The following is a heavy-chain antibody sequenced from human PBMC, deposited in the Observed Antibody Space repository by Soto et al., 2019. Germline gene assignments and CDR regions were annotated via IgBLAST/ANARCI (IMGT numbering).Heavy chain of an antibody. CDR3: AREGRSSGWHGDSFGY. J-gene: IGHJ4*02. D-gene: IGHD6-19*01. CDR1: GFTFSSYG. Sequence: QVQLVESGGGVVQPGRSLRLSCAASGFTFSSYGMHWVRQAPGKGLEWVAVIWYDGSNKYYADSVKGRFTISRDNSKNTLYLQMNSLRAEDTAVYYCAREGRSSGWHGDSFGYWGQGTLVTVSS. V-gene: IGHV3-33*01. CDR2: IWYDGSNK.